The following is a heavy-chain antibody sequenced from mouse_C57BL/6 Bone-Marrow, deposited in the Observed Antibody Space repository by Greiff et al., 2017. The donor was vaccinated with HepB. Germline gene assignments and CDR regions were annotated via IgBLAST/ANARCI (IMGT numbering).Heavy chain of an antibody. CDR1: GFTFSDYY. D-gene: IGHD1-1*01. V-gene: IGHV5-16*01. Sequence: EVMLVESEGGLVQPGSSMKLSCTASGFTFSDYYMAWVRQVPEKGLEWVANINYDGSSTYYLDSLKSRFIISRDNAKNILYLQMSSLKSEDTATYYCARGSTTVVPYYDYWGQGTTLTVSS. CDR2: INYDGSST. J-gene: IGHJ2*01. CDR3: ARGSTTVVPYYDY.